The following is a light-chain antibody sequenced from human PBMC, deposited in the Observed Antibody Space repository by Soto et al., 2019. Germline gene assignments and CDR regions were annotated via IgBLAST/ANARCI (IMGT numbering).Light chain of an antibody. CDR1: QSISSY. Sequence: DTQMNQSPSSLSASVGDSIAITCRASQSISSYLNWYQQKPGKAPKLLISAASILQSGVPSRFSGSGSGTDFTLTISNLQPEDFAGYYCQQTYSSPITFGQGTRWRL. J-gene: IGKJ5*01. V-gene: IGKV1-39*01. CDR2: AAS. CDR3: QQTYSSPIT.